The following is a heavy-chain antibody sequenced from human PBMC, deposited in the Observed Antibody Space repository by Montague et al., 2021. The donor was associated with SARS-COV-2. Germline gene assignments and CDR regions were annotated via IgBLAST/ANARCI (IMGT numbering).Heavy chain of an antibody. D-gene: IGHD3-9*01. Sequence: SETLSLTCAVYGGSLTNHYWTWVRRPPGNGLKWVGEVNHSGRTTYYNPSLRSRVTMSVDRSNNQVSLTLESVTAANTAVYYCARVPLHFDGFDYWGQGSLVTVSS. V-gene: IGHV4-34*01. CDR1: GGSLTNHY. CDR3: ARVPLHFDGFDY. CDR2: VNHSGRTT. J-gene: IGHJ4*02.